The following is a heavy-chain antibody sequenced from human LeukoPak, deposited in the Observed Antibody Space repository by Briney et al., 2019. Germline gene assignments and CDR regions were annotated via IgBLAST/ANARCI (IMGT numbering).Heavy chain of an antibody. CDR1: GDSISAYY. CDR2: IDDSGNT. V-gene: IGHV4-59*01. CDR3: ARSDSHGSGSHTVFDAFDI. Sequence: SETLSLTCTVSGDSISAYYWSWIRRTPGRGLEWIGYIDDSGNTNYNPSLKTQVTISLDKSKNQFSLQLNFVTAADTAMYYCARSDSHGSGSHTVFDAFDIWGQGTRVTVSS. J-gene: IGHJ3*02. D-gene: IGHD3-10*01.